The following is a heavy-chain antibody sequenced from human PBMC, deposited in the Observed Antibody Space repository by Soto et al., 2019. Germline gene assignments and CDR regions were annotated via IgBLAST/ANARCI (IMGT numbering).Heavy chain of an antibody. CDR3: ARSITIFGVVSDRKAGYYYYMDV. J-gene: IGHJ6*03. CDR1: GGTFSSYA. CDR2: FIPIFVTA. V-gene: IGHV1-69*13. D-gene: IGHD3-3*01. Sequence: SVKVSCKASGGTFSSYAISWVRQAPGQGLEWMGGFIPIFVTANYAQKFQGRVTITADESTSTAYMELSSLRSEDTAVYYCARSITIFGVVSDRKAGYYYYMDVWGKGTTVTVSS.